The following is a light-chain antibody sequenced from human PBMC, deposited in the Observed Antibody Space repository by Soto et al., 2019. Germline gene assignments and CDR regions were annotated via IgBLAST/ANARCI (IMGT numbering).Light chain of an antibody. J-gene: IGKJ2*01. CDR1: QSISRS. CDR2: SAS. CDR3: QQSYTFPYT. Sequence: DIQMTQSPSALSASVGDRVTITCRASQSISRSLNWYRQKPGTAPNLLISSASSLQSGVPSRFSGSGSGTDFTLTISSLLPEDFATYYCQQSYTFPYTFGQGTKLEIK. V-gene: IGKV1-39*01.